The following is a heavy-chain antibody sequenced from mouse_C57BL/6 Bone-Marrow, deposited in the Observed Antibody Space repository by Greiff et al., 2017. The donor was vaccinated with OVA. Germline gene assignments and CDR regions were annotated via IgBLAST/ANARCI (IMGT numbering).Heavy chain of an antibody. V-gene: IGHV14-4*01. Sequence: VHVKQSGAELVRPGASVKLSCTASGFNIKDDYMHWVKQRPEQGLEWIGWIDPENGDTENASQFQGKATITADTYSKTAYLQLSSLTSEYTAVYYCTTKNYFDYWGQGTTLTVSS. CDR3: TTKNYFDY. J-gene: IGHJ2*01. CDR2: IDPENGDT. CDR1: GFNIKDDY.